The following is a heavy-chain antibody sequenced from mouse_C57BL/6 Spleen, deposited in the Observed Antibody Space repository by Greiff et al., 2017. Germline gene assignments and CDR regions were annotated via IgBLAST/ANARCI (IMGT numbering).Heavy chain of an antibody. J-gene: IGHJ4*01. CDR3: AITPGLLRPFDYAMDD. Sequence: QVQLQQPGAELVKPGASVKVSCKASGYTFTSYWMHWVKQRPGQGLEWIGRIHPSDSDTNYNQKFKGKATLTVDKSSSTAYMQLSSLTSEDSAVYYCAITPGLLRPFDYAMDDWGQGTSVTVSS. CDR1: GYTFTSYW. D-gene: IGHD2-3*01. CDR2: IHPSDSDT. V-gene: IGHV1-74*01.